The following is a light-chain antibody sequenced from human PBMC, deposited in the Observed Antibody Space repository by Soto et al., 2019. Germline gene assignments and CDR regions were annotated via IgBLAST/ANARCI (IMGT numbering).Light chain of an antibody. Sequence: DIQMTQSPSTLSASVGDRVTITCRASQTVSDSLAWYQQRPGKAPNLLIYKASTLESGVPSRFSGSGSGTEFTLTISSLQPDDFATYYCQQYYTYSWTFSQGTKVEIK. V-gene: IGKV1-5*03. CDR1: QTVSDS. CDR3: QQYYTYSWT. CDR2: KAS. J-gene: IGKJ1*01.